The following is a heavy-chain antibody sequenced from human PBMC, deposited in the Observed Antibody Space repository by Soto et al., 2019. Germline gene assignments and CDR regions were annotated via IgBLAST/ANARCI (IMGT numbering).Heavy chain of an antibody. CDR1: GGSISSGGYY. Sequence: PSETLSLTCTVSGGSISSGGYYWSWIRQHPGKGLEWIGYIYYSGSTYYNPSLKSRVTISVDTSKNQFSLKLSSVTAADTAVYYCARAEYSSSAHYFDYWGQGTLVTVSS. CDR3: ARAEYSSSAHYFDY. CDR2: IYYSGST. D-gene: IGHD6-6*01. J-gene: IGHJ4*02. V-gene: IGHV4-31*03.